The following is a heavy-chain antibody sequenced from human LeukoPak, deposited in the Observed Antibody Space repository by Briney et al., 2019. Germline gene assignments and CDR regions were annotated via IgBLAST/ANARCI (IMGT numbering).Heavy chain of an antibody. CDR1: GGSISSGGYS. V-gene: IGHV4-30-2*01. D-gene: IGHD7-27*01. J-gene: IGHJ4*02. CDR2: IYHSGST. CDR3: ARGPNWGWADY. Sequence: SETLSPTCAVSGGSISSGGYSWSWIRQPPGKGLEWIGYIYHSGSTYYNPSLKSRVTISVDRSKNQFSLKLSSVTAADTAVYYCARGPNWGWADYWGQGTLVTVSS.